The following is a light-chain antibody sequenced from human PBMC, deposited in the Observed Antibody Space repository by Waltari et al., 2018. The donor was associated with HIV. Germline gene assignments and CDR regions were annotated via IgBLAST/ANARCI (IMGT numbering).Light chain of an antibody. J-gene: IGLJ3*02. Sequence: QSALTQPASVSGSPGQSITISCFGTSSDIGAYDYVSWYQQRPGKAPRVMIYDVSNRASVVPVRFSGSKSGDSASLTISGLQAEDEAHYHCCAYSSDNTPVFGGGTRLTVL. CDR2: DVS. CDR3: CAYSSDNTPV. V-gene: IGLV2-14*03. CDR1: SSDIGAYDY.